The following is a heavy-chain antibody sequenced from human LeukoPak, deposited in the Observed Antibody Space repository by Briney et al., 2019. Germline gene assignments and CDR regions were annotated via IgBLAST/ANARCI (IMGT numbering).Heavy chain of an antibody. Sequence: GGSLRLSCAASGFSLSNYWMCWVRQAPGKGLEWVANIKQDRSEEYCVDSVKGRFTISRDNAKNSLYLQMNSLRAEDTAVYYCARHRQFYYNSSPYYYFDYWGQGALVTVSS. V-gene: IGHV3-7*01. CDR1: GFSLSNYW. CDR3: ARHRQFYYNSSPYYYFDY. J-gene: IGHJ4*02. CDR2: IKQDRSEE. D-gene: IGHD3-22*01.